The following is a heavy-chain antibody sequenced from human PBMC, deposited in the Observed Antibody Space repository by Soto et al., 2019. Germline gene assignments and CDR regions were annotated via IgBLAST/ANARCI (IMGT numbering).Heavy chain of an antibody. D-gene: IGHD3-22*01. V-gene: IGHV1-69*02. CDR2: IIPILGIA. J-gene: IGHJ4*02. CDR1: GGTFSSYT. CDR3: AIPTYYYDSSGYSQ. Sequence: QVQLVQSGAEVKKPGSSVKVSCKASGGTFSSYTISWVRQAPGQGLEWMGRIIPILGIANYAQKFQGRVTITADKSRSKAYMELSSLRSEDTAVYYCAIPTYYYDSSGYSQWGQGTLVTVSS.